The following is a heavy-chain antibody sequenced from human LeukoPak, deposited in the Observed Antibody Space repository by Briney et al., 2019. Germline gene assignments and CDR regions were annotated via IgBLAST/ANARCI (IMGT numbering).Heavy chain of an antibody. V-gene: IGHV4-30-4*01. J-gene: IGHJ6*02. Sequence: PSQTLSLTCTVSGGSISSGDYYWSWIRQPPGKGLEWIGYIYYSGSTYYNPSLKSRVTISVDTSKNQFSLKLSSVTAADTAVYYCARGEGPVTMVRGVISPSYGMDVWGQGTTVTVSS. CDR3: ARGEGPVTMVRGVISPSYGMDV. CDR1: GGSISSGDYY. CDR2: IYYSGST. D-gene: IGHD3-10*01.